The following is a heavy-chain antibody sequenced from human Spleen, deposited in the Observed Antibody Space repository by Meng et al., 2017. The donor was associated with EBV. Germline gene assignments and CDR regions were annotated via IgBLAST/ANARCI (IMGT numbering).Heavy chain of an antibody. CDR3: ARDPSSYSSGWYVPFDY. CDR2: ISAYNGNT. CDR1: GYTFTSYG. Sequence: QVQRVQSGAEGKKPGASVKVSCKASGYTFTSYGISWVRQAPGQGLEWMGWISAYNGNTNYAQKLQGRVTMTTDTSTSTAYMELRSLRSDDTAVYYCARDPSSYSSGWYVPFDYWGQGTLVTVSS. V-gene: IGHV1-18*01. D-gene: IGHD6-19*01. J-gene: IGHJ4*02.